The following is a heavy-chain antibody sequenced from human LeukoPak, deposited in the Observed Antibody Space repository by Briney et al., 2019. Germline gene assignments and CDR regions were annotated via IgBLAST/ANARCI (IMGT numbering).Heavy chain of an antibody. D-gene: IGHD5-12*01. CDR2: IIPIFGTA. Sequence: ASVKVSCKASGGTFSSYAISWVRQAPGQGLEWMGRIIPIFGTANYAQKFQGRVTITTDESTSTAYMELSSLRSEDTAVYYCARDIVATIPYFDCWGQGTLVTVSS. J-gene: IGHJ4*02. CDR1: GGTFSSYA. CDR3: ARDIVATIPYFDC. V-gene: IGHV1-69*05.